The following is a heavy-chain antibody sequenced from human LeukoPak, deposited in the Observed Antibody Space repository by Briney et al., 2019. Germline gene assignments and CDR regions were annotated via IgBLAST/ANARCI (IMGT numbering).Heavy chain of an antibody. V-gene: IGHV3-7*01. CDR1: GFSFSSYC. D-gene: IGHD6-19*01. J-gene: IGHJ4*02. Sequence: GETLTLSCAASGFSFSSYCMSWVRQAPGKGPEWVAIIKHDGSEQYYVDSVKGRFTISRDNAKNSLFLQMNSLRAEDTAVYYCARTSWLTLFDYWGQGTLVTVSS. CDR2: IKHDGSEQ. CDR3: ARTSWLTLFDY.